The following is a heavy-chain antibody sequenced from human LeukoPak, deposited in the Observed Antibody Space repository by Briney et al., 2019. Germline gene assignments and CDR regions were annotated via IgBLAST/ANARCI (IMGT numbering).Heavy chain of an antibody. V-gene: IGHV3-23*01. CDR1: GFTFSSYA. D-gene: IGHD2-2*01. Sequence: GGSLRLSCAASGFTFSSYAMSWVRQAPGKGLEWVSAISGSGGSTYYADSVKGRFTISRDNSKNTLYLQMNSLRAEDTAVYYCAKDSGRDCSSTSRYIDYWGQGTLVTVSS. CDR2: ISGSGGST. J-gene: IGHJ4*02. CDR3: AKDSGRDCSSTSRYIDY.